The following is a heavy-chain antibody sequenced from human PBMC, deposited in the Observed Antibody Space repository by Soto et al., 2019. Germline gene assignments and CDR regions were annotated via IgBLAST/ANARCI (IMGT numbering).Heavy chain of an antibody. D-gene: IGHD7-27*01. J-gene: IGHJ2*01. CDR3: ASGGIATITGAVWYFDL. Sequence: QVQLVESGGGVVQPGRSLRLSCAASGFTFSSYAMHWVRQAPGKGLEWVAVISYDGSNKYYADSVKGRFTISRDNSKNPRYLQKNSLTAEDTAEYYCASGGIATITGAVWYFDLWGRVTLVTASS. CDR2: ISYDGSNK. V-gene: IGHV3-30-3*01. CDR1: GFTFSSYA.